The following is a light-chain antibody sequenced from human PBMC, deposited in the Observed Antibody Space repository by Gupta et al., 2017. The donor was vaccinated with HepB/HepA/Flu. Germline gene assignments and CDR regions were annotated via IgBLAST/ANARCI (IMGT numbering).Light chain of an antibody. J-gene: IGLJ3*02. Sequence: QPVLTQSSSVSASLGSSVKLTCPLSSGHSSYIIAWHQQQPGKARRYLMKLEGRGSYNKGSGVPEFSDGVSSGADPYPHTATLQSEDEADDYCENSDNTTHWVLGGGTKLTVL. CDR2: LEGRGSY. V-gene: IGLV4-60*03. CDR1: SGHSSYI. CDR3: ENSDNTTHWV.